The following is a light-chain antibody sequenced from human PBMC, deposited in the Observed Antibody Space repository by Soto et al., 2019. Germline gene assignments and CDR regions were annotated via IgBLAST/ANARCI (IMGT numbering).Light chain of an antibody. CDR2: EVS. Sequence: QSVLTQPPSASGSPGQSVTISCAGASSDVGGYNFVSWYQQHPGKAPKLIIYEVSKRPSGVPDRFSGSKSGNTASLTVSGLQAEDEADYYCSSHGGANNFYVFGTGTKLTVL. CDR1: SSDVGGYNF. J-gene: IGLJ1*01. CDR3: SSHGGANNFYV. V-gene: IGLV2-8*01.